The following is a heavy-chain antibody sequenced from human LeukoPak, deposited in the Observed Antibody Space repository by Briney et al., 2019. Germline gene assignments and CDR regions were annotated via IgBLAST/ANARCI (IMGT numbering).Heavy chain of an antibody. CDR2: ISAYNGNT. V-gene: IGHV1-18*01. Sequence: GASVKVSCKASGYTFTSYGISWVRQAPGQGLEWMGWISAYNGNTNYAQKLQSRVTMTTDTSTSTAYMELRSLRSDDTAVYYCARGTMVRGVRLSYFDYWGQGTLVTVSS. CDR1: GYTFTSYG. D-gene: IGHD3-10*01. J-gene: IGHJ4*02. CDR3: ARGTMVRGVRLSYFDY.